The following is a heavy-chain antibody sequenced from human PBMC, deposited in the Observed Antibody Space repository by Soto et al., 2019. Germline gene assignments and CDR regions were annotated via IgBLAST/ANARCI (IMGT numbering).Heavy chain of an antibody. Sequence: PSETLSLTCTVSGDSVSSSSYYWGWIRQPPGKGLEWIGGLYYSEATYYNPSLKSRVTISVDTSKNQFSLKLNSVTAADTAVYYCASGLGWFDPWGQGTLVTIS. CDR1: GDSVSSSSYY. J-gene: IGHJ5*02. CDR3: ASGLGWFDP. V-gene: IGHV4-39*01. CDR2: LYYSEAT.